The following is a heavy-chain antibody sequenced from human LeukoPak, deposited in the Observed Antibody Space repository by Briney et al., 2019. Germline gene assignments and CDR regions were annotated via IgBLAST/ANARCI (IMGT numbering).Heavy chain of an antibody. J-gene: IGHJ4*02. V-gene: IGHV1-18*01. D-gene: IGHD6-13*01. CDR2: ISVYNGNT. CDR1: GYTVTSYG. CDR3: ARDTTGYSSSWYDY. Sequence: GASVKVSCTASGYTVTSYGISWGRQAPGQGLEWMGWISVYNGNTTYAQKLQGRVTMTTDTSTSTAYLALRSLRSDDTAVYYCARDTTGYSSSWYDYWGQGTLVTVSS.